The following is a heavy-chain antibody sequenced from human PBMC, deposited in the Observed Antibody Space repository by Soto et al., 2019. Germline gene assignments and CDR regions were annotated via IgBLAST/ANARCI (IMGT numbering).Heavy chain of an antibody. CDR1: GFTFSSYS. D-gene: IGHD6-13*01. CDR3: KGYSSLSYGMDV. V-gene: IGHV3-21*01. Sequence: GGSLRLSCAASGFTFSSYSMNWVRQAPGKGLEWVSSISSSSSYIYYADSVKGRFTISRDNAKNSLYLQTNSLRAEDTAVYYCKGYSSLSYGMDVWGQGTTVTVSS. CDR2: ISSSSSYI. J-gene: IGHJ6*02.